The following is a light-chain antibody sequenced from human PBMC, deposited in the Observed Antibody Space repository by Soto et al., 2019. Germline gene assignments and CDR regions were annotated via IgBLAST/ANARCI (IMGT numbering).Light chain of an antibody. Sequence: IMMTQSPATLSVSLGEGATLSCRAGQTIYSNVAWYQQRPGQAPRLLIYRASTRATGVPARFSGSGSGTEFTLTISSLQSEDFATYYCLQVDVFPWTFGQGTKVEI. V-gene: IGKV3-15*01. CDR2: RAS. J-gene: IGKJ1*01. CDR3: LQVDVFPWT. CDR1: QTIYSN.